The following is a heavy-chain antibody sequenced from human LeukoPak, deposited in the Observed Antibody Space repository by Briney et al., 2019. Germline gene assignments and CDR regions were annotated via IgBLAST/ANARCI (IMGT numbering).Heavy chain of an antibody. V-gene: IGHV1-8*01. CDR1: GYTFPVYE. CDR2: MNPYSNST. CDR3: ARAKGKAGRYGMDV. J-gene: IGHJ6*02. Sequence: GASVKVSCKASGYTFPVYEIYWVRQASRQGLECMGWMNPYSNSTDSAQKFQGRLTMTSDISISTAYMELSSLRPEDTAVYFCARAKGKAGRYGMDVWGQGTTVIVSS.